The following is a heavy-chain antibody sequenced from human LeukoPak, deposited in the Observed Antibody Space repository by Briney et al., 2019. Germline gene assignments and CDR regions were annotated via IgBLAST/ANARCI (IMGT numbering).Heavy chain of an antibody. CDR2: IKQDGSEK. CDR1: GFTFSSYW. D-gene: IGHD6-13*01. J-gene: IGHJ6*02. V-gene: IGHV3-7*01. CDR3: ARDSSSWYYYYYYYGMDV. Sequence: GGSLRLSCAASGFTFSSYWMSWVRQAPGKGLEWVANIKQDGSEKYYVDSVKGRFTISRDNAKNSLYLQMNSLRAEDTAVYYCARDSSSWYYYYYYYGMDVWGQGTTVTVSS.